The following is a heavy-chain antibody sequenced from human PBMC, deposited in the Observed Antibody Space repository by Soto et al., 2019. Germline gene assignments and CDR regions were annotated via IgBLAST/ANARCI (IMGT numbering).Heavy chain of an antibody. D-gene: IGHD2-8*01. Sequence: EVQLLESGGGLVQPGGSLRLSCAASGFTFSSYAMSWVRQAPGKGLEWVSAISGSGGSTYYADSVKGLFTITRDNSKNTLYLQMNSLRAEDTAVYYCAKDIVLMVYAKNWGQGTLVTVSS. V-gene: IGHV3-23*01. CDR1: GFTFSSYA. J-gene: IGHJ4*02. CDR3: AKDIVLMVYAKN. CDR2: ISGSGGST.